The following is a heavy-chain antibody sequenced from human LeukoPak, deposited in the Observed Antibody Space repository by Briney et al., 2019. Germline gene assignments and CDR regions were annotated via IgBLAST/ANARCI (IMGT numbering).Heavy chain of an antibody. CDR1: GFTFTDHS. Sequence: GGSLRLSCVASGFTFTDHSMDWVRQAPGKGLEWVGRCRDKANSYTTEYAASVKGRFTISRDDSKNSLYLQMNSLEIEDTAVYYCARLLGANDWGQGTLVTVSS. J-gene: IGHJ4*02. CDR3: ARLLGAND. V-gene: IGHV3-72*01. CDR2: CRDKANSYTT. D-gene: IGHD1-26*01.